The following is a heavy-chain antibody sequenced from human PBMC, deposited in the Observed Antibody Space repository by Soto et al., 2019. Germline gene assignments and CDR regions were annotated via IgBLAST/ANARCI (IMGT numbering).Heavy chain of an antibody. CDR3: TRELSDSSSWYEVDY. V-gene: IGHV3-30-3*01. D-gene: IGHD6-13*01. Sequence: VGSLIRSCAASGVTFSSYAMHWVPQAPGKGLEWVAVISYDGSHKYYPDSVKGRFTISRDNSKNTLYLQMNSLRSEDTSVYYCTRELSDSSSWYEVDYWGQGTLVTVSS. CDR1: GVTFSSYA. CDR2: ISYDGSHK. J-gene: IGHJ4*02.